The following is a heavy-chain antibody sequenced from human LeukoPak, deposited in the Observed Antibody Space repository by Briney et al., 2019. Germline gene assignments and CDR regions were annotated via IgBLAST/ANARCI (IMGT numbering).Heavy chain of an antibody. J-gene: IGHJ4*02. Sequence: SETLSLTCTVSGGSVSSGSYYWSWIRQPPGKGLEWIGYIYYSGTTNYNPSLRSRVTISVDTSKNQFSLKLSSVTAADTAVYYCARSKGGVDTALLDYWGQGTLVTVSS. V-gene: IGHV4-61*01. CDR1: GGSVSSGSYY. CDR2: IYYSGTT. D-gene: IGHD5-18*01. CDR3: ARSKGGVDTALLDY.